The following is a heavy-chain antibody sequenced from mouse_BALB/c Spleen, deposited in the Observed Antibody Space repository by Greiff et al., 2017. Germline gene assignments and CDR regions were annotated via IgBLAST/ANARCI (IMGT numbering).Heavy chain of an antibody. D-gene: IGHD2-2*01. V-gene: IGHV1-15*01. J-gene: IGHJ3*01. CDR3: TRSGYFAY. CDR2: IDPETGGT. Sequence: VQLQESGAELVRPGASVTLSCKASGYTFTDYEMHWVKQTPVHGLEWIGAIDPETGGTAYNQKFKGKATLTADKSSSTAYMELRSLTSEDSAVYYCTRSGYFAYWGQGTRVTVSA. CDR1: GYTFTDYE.